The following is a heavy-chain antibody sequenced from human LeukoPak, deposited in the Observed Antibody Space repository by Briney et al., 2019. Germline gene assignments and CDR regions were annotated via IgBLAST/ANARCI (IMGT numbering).Heavy chain of an antibody. Sequence: PGGSLRLSCAASGFTFSSYAMSWVRQAPGKGLEWVSAISGSGGSTYYADSVKGRFTISRDNSKNTLYLQMNSLRAEDTAVYYCAREMRRWLQLLGGCAFDIWGQGTMVTVSS. CDR2: ISGSGGST. CDR3: AREMRRWLQLLGGCAFDI. CDR1: GFTFSSYA. V-gene: IGHV3-23*01. J-gene: IGHJ3*02. D-gene: IGHD5-24*01.